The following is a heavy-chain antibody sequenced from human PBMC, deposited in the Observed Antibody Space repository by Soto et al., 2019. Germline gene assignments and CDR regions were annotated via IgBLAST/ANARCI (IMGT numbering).Heavy chain of an antibody. CDR3: AREGGLVGYTSSFDY. CDR2: TSSSSSTDT. Sequence: PGGSLRLSCAASGFTFDDYGMSWARQAPGKGLEWVSYTSSSSSTDTHYADSVKGRFTISRDNAENSLYLQMDSLRAEDTAVYYCAREGGLVGYTSSFDYWGRGTLVTVSS. V-gene: IGHV3-11*05. D-gene: IGHD1-26*01. CDR1: GFTFDDYG. J-gene: IGHJ4*02.